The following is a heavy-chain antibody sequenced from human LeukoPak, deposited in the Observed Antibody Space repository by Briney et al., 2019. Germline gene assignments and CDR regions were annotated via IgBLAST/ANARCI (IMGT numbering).Heavy chain of an antibody. CDR1: GFTFSSYA. D-gene: IGHD5-12*01. V-gene: IGHV3-23*01. J-gene: IGHJ4*02. CDR3: ATYVDIVATRGYFDY. CDR2: ISGSGGST. Sequence: GGSLRLSFAASGFTFSSYAMSWVRQAPGKGLEWVSAISGSGGSTYYADSVKGRFTISRDNSKNTLYLQMDSLRAEDTAVYYCATYVDIVATRGYFDYWGQGTLVTVSS.